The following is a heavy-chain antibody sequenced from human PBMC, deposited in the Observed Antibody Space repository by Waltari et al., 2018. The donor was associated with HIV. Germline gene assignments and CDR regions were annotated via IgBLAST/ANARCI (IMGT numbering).Heavy chain of an antibody. CDR3: ARGDYRPFDY. J-gene: IGHJ4*02. CDR2: IHHDGST. D-gene: IGHD4-4*01. CDR1: GFTVSNSF. V-gene: IGHV3-66*01. Sequence: EVHLVESGGGLVQPGGSLRLSCAASGFTVSNSFMSWVRQAPGKGLEWVSIIHHDGSTYNANSVKGRLTISRDNSKNTLYLQMNSLRVEDTAVYYCARGDYRPFDYWGQGTLVTVSS.